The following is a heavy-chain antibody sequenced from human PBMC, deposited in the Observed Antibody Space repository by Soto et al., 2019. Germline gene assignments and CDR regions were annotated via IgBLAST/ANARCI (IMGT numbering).Heavy chain of an antibody. D-gene: IGHD6-19*01. CDR3: ARHPDLQTMAGNFDF. V-gene: IGHV4-39*01. Sequence: QLLLQESGPGLVKPSETLSLTCTVSGGSIISSDYYWGWIRQPPGKGLEWIGTISYTGRTYYNPSLKSRVTISVDTSKNQFSLKLSSVTAADTAVYYCARHPDLQTMAGNFDFWGQGTLVTVSS. CDR1: GGSIISSDYY. J-gene: IGHJ4*02. CDR2: ISYTGRT.